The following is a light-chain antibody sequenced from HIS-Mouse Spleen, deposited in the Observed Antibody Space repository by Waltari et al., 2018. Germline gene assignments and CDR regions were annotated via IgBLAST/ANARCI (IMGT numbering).Light chain of an antibody. J-gene: IGLJ2*01. V-gene: IGLV1-47*01. CDR2: RNN. Sequence: QSVLTQPPSASGTPGQRVTISCSGSSSNIGSNYVYWYQQLPGTAPKLLIYRNNQRPSVVPYRFSGSKSGTSASLALSGLRSEDEADYYCAAWDDSLSGPVFGGGTKLTVL. CDR3: AAWDDSLSGPV. CDR1: SSNIGSNY.